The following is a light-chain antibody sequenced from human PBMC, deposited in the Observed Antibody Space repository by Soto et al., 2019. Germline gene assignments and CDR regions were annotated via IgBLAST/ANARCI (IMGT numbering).Light chain of an antibody. V-gene: IGLV1-51*02. J-gene: IGLJ2*01. CDR1: SSNIGSNY. Sequence: SVLTQPPSVSAAPGQKVTISCSGSSSNIGSNYVSWYQQLPGTAPKLLIYENNKRPSGIPDRFSGSKSGTSATLGITGLQTGDEADYYCGTWDSSLSAGRVFGGGTKLTVL. CDR3: GTWDSSLSAGRV. CDR2: ENN.